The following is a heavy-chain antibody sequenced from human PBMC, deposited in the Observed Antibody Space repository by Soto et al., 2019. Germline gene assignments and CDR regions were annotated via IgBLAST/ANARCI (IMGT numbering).Heavy chain of an antibody. J-gene: IGHJ5*02. CDR2: IYSGGST. CDR3: ARDRGDGWFDP. Sequence: GWSLRLSCAASGFTVSSNYMSWVRQAPGKGLEWVSVIYSGGSTYYADSAKGRFTISRDNSKNTLYLQMNSLRAEDTAVYYCARDRGDGWFDPWGQGTLVTVSS. D-gene: IGHD2-21*02. V-gene: IGHV3-53*01. CDR1: GFTVSSNY.